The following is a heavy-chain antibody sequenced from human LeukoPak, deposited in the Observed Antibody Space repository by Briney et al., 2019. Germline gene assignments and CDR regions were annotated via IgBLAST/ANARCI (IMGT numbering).Heavy chain of an antibody. Sequence: GGSLRLSCAASGFTFSSYWMSWVRQAPGKGLEWVANIKQDGSEKYYVDSVKGRFTISRDNAKNSLYLQMNSLRAEDTAVYYCARGAGYSGYVIDYWGQGTLVTVSS. D-gene: IGHD5-12*01. CDR2: IKQDGSEK. CDR1: GFTFSSYW. V-gene: IGHV3-7*01. CDR3: ARGAGYSGYVIDY. J-gene: IGHJ4*02.